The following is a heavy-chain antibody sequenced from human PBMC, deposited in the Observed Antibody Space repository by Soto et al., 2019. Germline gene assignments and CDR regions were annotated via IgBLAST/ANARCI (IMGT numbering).Heavy chain of an antibody. CDR2: ISGGSSVT. Sequence: LRRSRTACGFSITHYALTWFSQAPGKVLGWVSTISGGSSVTYYGDSVKGRFTISRDNAKKTLFLQLNRLSAEDTATYYCAKVLSKNYYYPFDFWGQGTQVTVSS. J-gene: IGHJ4*02. CDR3: AKVLSKNYYYPFDF. D-gene: IGHD3-10*01. CDR1: GFSITHYA. V-gene: IGHV3-23*01.